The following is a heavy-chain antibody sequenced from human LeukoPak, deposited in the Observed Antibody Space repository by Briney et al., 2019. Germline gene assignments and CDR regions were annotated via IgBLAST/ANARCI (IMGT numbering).Heavy chain of an antibody. V-gene: IGHV4-34*01. J-gene: IGHJ4*02. CDR2: INHSGTS. Sequence: SETLSLTCAVYGGSFSDYYWSWVRQSPGKGLEWIGEINHSGTSNYNPSLKSRVTISVDTSKNQFSLKLSSVTAADTAVYYCARNQRDYLFDYWGQGTLVTVSS. D-gene: IGHD4-17*01. CDR1: GGSFSDYY. CDR3: ARNQRDYLFDY.